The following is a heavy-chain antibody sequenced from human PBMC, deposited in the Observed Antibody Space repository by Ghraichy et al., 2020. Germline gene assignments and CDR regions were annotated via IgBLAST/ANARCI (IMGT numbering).Heavy chain of an antibody. D-gene: IGHD3-10*01. CDR1: GASISSTAYY. CDR3: ASQPLWFGEFDP. Sequence: GSLSLTCTVSGASISSTAYYWAWIRQPPGKGLEYIGSVYYSGSAYSNPSLKSRVTISIDTSKNQFSLRLSSVTAADTAIYYCASQPLWFGEFDPWGQGTLVTVSA. J-gene: IGHJ5*02. V-gene: IGHV4-39*01. CDR2: VYYSGSA.